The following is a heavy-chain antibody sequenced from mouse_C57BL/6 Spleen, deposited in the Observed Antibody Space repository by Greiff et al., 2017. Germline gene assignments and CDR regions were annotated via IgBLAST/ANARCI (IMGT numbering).Heavy chain of an antibody. CDR1: GYSITSGYY. CDR2: ISYDGSN. J-gene: IGHJ3*01. D-gene: IGHD2-4*01. V-gene: IGHV3-6*01. CDR3: AREEGDYDVGVWFAY. Sequence: EVQLQQSGPGLVKPSQSLSLTCSVTGYSITSGYYWNWIRQFPGNKLEWMGYISYDGSNNYNPSLKNRISITRDTSKNQFFLKLNSVTTEDTATYYCAREEGDYDVGVWFAYWGQGTLVTVSA.